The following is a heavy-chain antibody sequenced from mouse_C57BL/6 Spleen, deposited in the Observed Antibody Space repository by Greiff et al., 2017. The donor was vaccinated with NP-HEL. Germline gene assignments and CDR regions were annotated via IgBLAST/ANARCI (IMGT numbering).Heavy chain of an antibody. J-gene: IGHJ3*01. V-gene: IGHV1-26*01. D-gene: IGHD2-2*01. CDR2: INPNNGGT. CDR1: GYTFTDYY. Sequence: EVQLQQSGPELVKPGASVKISCKASGYTFTDYYMNWVKQSHGKSLEWIGDINPNNGGTSYNQKFKGKATLTVDKSSSTAYMELRSLTSEDSAVYYCARGDYGFTWCAYWGQGTLVTVSA. CDR3: ARGDYGFTWCAY.